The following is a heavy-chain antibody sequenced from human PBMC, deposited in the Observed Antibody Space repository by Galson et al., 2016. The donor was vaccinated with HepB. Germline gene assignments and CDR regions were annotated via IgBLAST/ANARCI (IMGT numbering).Heavy chain of an antibody. CDR1: GASISSSTSY. CDR2: IYYSGES. J-gene: IGHJ5*02. Sequence: ETLSLTCTVSGASISSSTSYWDWIRQPPGKGLEWIGSIYYSGESYYNPSLRSRVTISVDTSKDQFSLNMNSVTAADTAVYYFARESATTGWFDPWGQGTLVTVSS. V-gene: IGHV4-39*07. D-gene: IGHD2-8*02. CDR3: ARESATTGWFDP.